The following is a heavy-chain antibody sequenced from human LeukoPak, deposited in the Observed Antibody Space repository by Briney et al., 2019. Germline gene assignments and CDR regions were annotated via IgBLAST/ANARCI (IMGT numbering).Heavy chain of an antibody. V-gene: IGHV4-34*01. CDR3: ARAFSYYDFWSGYSWFDP. Sequence: LETLSLTCAVYGGSFSGYYWSWIRQPPGKGLEWIGEINHSGSTNYNPSLKSRVTISVDTSKNQFSLKLSSVTAADTAVYYCARAFSYYDFWSGYSWFDPWGQGTLVTVSS. J-gene: IGHJ5*02. D-gene: IGHD3-3*01. CDR1: GGSFSGYY. CDR2: INHSGST.